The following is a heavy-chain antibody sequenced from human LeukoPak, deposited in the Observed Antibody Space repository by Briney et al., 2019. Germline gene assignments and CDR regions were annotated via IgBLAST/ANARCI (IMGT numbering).Heavy chain of an antibody. V-gene: IGHV1-24*01. CDR2: FDPEDGET. Sequence: ASVKVSCKVSGYTLTELSMHWVRQAPGKGLEWMGGFDPEDGETIYAQKFQGRVTMTEDTSTDTAYMELSSLRSEDTVVYYCATWGRGYCSSTSCYLFDYWGQGTLVTVSS. CDR3: ATWGRGYCSSTSCYLFDY. CDR1: GYTLTELS. J-gene: IGHJ4*02. D-gene: IGHD2-2*01.